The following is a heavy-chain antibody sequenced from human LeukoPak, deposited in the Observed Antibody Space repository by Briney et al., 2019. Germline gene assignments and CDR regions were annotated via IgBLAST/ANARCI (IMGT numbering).Heavy chain of an antibody. CDR1: GGSISSSSYY. D-gene: IGHD3-22*01. V-gene: IGHV4-39*07. J-gene: IGHJ4*02. CDR2: IYYRGIT. Sequence: SETLSLTCTVSGGSISSSSYYWGWIRQPPGKGLEWIGSIYYRGITYYNPSLKSRVTISVDTSKNQFSLKLSSVTAADTAVYYCARVVYDSSTYPKSYFDFWGQGTPVTVSS. CDR3: ARVVYDSSTYPKSYFDF.